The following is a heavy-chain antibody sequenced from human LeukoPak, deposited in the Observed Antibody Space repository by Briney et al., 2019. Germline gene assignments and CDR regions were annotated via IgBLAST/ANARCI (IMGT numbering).Heavy chain of an antibody. Sequence: SETLSLTCTVSGGSISTYYWTWIRQPPGKGLEWIGNVPYSGNTNYNPSLKSRLTISVDTSKNQVSLKVSSVTAADTALYYCARQYDFWSGFFGYWGQGILVTVSS. CDR3: ARQYDFWSGFFGY. CDR1: GGSISTYY. D-gene: IGHD3-3*01. V-gene: IGHV4-59*08. J-gene: IGHJ4*02. CDR2: VPYSGNT.